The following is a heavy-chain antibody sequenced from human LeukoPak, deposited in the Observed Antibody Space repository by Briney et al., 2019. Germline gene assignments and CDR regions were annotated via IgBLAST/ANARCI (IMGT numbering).Heavy chain of an antibody. CDR1: GFTFSSYA. Sequence: GGSLRLSCAASGFTFSSYAMSWVRQAPGKGLEWVSAISGSGGSTYYADSVKGRFTISRDNSRNTLYLQMNSLRAEDTAVYYCAKDFNAVAGTPGIDYWGQGTLVTASS. V-gene: IGHV3-23*01. D-gene: IGHD6-19*01. J-gene: IGHJ4*02. CDR3: AKDFNAVAGTPGIDY. CDR2: ISGSGGST.